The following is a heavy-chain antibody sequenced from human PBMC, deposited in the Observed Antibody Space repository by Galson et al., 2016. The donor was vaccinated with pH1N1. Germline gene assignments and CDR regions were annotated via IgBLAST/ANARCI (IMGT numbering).Heavy chain of an antibody. V-gene: IGHV1-2*04. D-gene: IGHD1-26*01. Sequence: SVKVSCKASGCTFTAYYIHWVRQAPGQGLEWMGCINPNTGVTKYAQKFQGWVTMTRDTSISTANMELNRLGSNDTAVYYCARVRYSGSPSWFDPWGQGTLVTVSS. CDR1: GCTFTAYY. J-gene: IGHJ5*02. CDR2: INPNTGVT. CDR3: ARVRYSGSPSWFDP.